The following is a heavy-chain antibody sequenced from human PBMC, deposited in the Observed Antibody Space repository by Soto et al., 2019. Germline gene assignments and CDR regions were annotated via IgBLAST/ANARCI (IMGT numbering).Heavy chain of an antibody. Sequence: GASVKVSCKASGDTFTTYDSNWVRQATGHGLEWMGWINPNSGNIGYAQRFQGRVTMTRDTAIRTAYMEVSSLRSDDTAVYYCARCRASGSYYLLDFWGQGTLVTVSS. J-gene: IGHJ4*02. CDR2: INPNSGNI. CDR1: GDTFTTYD. D-gene: IGHD3-10*01. V-gene: IGHV1-8*01. CDR3: ARCRASGSYYLLDF.